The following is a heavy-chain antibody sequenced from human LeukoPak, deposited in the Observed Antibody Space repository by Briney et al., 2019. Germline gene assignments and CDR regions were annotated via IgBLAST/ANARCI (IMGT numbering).Heavy chain of an antibody. D-gene: IGHD2-8*01. V-gene: IGHV3-74*01. Sequence: GGSLRLSCAASGFTFSTYRMHWVRQAPGKGLVWVSLISSDGTTTNYADSVKGRFTISRDNAKNTLYLQMNSLRAEDSAVYYCTRDFNGFGHWGQGTLVTVSS. CDR1: GFTFSTYR. J-gene: IGHJ4*02. CDR3: TRDFNGFGH. CDR2: ISSDGTTT.